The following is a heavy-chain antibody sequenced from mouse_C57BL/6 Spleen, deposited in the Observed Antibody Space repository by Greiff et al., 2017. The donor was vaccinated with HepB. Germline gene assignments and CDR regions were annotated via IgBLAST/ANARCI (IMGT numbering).Heavy chain of an antibody. CDR3: ARCDYGSSYWYFDV. CDR1: GYTFTSYW. V-gene: IGHV1-52*01. J-gene: IGHJ1*03. CDR2: IDPSDSET. Sequence: QVQLQQPGAELVRPGSSVKLSCKASGYTFTSYWMHWVKQRPIQGLEWIGNIDPSDSETHYNQKFKDKATLTVDKSSSTAYMQLSSLTSEDSAVYYCARCDYGSSYWYFDVWGTGTTVTVSS. D-gene: IGHD1-1*01.